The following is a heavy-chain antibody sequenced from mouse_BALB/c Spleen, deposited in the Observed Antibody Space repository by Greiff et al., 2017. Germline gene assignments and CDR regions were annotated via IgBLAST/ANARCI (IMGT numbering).Heavy chain of an antibody. CDR3: APLPAWFAY. V-gene: IGHV14-1*02. J-gene: IGHJ3*01. CDR1: GFNIKDYY. CDR2: IDPENGNT. Sequence: EVKVVESGAELVRPGALVKLSCKASGFNIKDYYMHWVKQRPEQGLEWIGWIDPENGNTIYDPKFQGKASITADTSSNTAYLQLSSLTSEDTAVYYCAPLPAWFAYWGQGTLVTVSA.